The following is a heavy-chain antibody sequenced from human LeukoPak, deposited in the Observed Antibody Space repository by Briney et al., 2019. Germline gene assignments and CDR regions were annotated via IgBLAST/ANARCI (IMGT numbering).Heavy chain of an antibody. J-gene: IGHJ1*01. CDR1: GFTFSSYG. CDR3: AKGYGSGNAVQH. D-gene: IGHD3-10*01. Sequence: SGGSLRLSCAASGFTFSSYGMHWVRQAPGKGLEWVAFIRYDGSNKYYADSVKGRFTISRDNSKNTLYLQMNSLRAEDTAVYYCAKGYGSGNAVQHWGQGTLVTVSS. V-gene: IGHV3-30*02. CDR2: IRYDGSNK.